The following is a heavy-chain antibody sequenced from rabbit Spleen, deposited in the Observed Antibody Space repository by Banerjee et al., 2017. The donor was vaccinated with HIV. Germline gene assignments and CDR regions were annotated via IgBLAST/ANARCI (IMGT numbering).Heavy chain of an antibody. J-gene: IGHJ6*01. V-gene: IGHV1S45*01. CDR2: IYTGSSGTT. CDR1: GFSFASAYD. CDR3: ARDTGTSFSTYGMDL. Sequence: QEQLVESGGGLVQPEGSLTLTCTASGFSFASAYDMCWVRQAPGKGPEWVACIYTGSSGTTYYASWAKGRFTISKASSTTVTLQMTSLTAADTATYFCARDTGTSFSTYGMDLWGPGTLVTV. D-gene: IGHD7-1*01.